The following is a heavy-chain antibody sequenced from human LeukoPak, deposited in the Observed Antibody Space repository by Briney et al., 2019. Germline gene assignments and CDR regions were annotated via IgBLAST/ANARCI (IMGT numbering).Heavy chain of an antibody. D-gene: IGHD3-10*01. CDR2: VNPKTGNT. CDR3: ARGLFWFGDLKTHWFDP. Sequence: ASVKVSCKASGYSFTSYDINWVRQAPGQGLEWVGWVNPKTGNTGYAQNFQGRVTMTTDTSISTDYMELSSLTSEDTAVYYCARGLFWFGDLKTHWFDPWGQGTLVTVSS. J-gene: IGHJ5*02. CDR1: GYSFTSYD. V-gene: IGHV1-8*01.